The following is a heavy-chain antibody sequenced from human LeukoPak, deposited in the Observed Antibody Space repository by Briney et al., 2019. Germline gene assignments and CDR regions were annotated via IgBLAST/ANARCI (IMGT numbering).Heavy chain of an antibody. CDR1: GGSFSGYY. J-gene: IGHJ4*02. D-gene: IGHD3-22*01. CDR3: ASRTYYYDSSDSSPDFDY. V-gene: IGHV4-34*01. Sequence: PSETLSLTCAVYGGSFSGYYWSWLRQPPGKGLEWIGEINHSGSTNYNPSLKSRVTISVDTSKNQFSLKLSSVTAADTAVYYCASRTYYYDSSDSSPDFDYWGQGTLVTVSS. CDR2: INHSGST.